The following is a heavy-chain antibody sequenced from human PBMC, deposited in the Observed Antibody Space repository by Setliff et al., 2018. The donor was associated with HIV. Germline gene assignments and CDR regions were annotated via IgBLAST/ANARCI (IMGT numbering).Heavy chain of an antibody. Sequence: GGSLRLSCAASGFTFSSYSMNWVRQAPGKGLEWVSSISSGSSYIYYADSVKGRFTISRDNSKNTLYLQMNSLRAEDTAVYYCAKQYSMYYYYYMDVWGKGTTVTVSS. D-gene: IGHD6-6*01. CDR1: GFTFSSYS. J-gene: IGHJ6*03. CDR2: ISSGSSYI. V-gene: IGHV3-21*04. CDR3: AKQYSMYYYYYMDV.